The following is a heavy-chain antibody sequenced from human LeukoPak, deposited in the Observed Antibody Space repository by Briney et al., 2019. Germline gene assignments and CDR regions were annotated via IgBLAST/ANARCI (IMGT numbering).Heavy chain of an antibody. D-gene: IGHD3-22*01. CDR1: GGTFSSYA. CDR3: ARCSPGDSSNFYAVLQY. V-gene: IGHV1-69*06. Sequence: SVKVSCKASGGTFSSYAVSWVRLSPGQGLEWLGGIIPVFGTTTYAQKFQAKVTMTADKSTNTAYLEISSLTSDDTAVYYCARCSPGDSSNFYAVLQYWGQGTQVTVST. J-gene: IGHJ4*02. CDR2: IIPVFGTT.